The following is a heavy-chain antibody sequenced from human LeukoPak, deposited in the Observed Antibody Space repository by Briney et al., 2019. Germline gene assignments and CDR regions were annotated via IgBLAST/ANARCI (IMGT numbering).Heavy chain of an antibody. CDR1: GGSFSGYY. D-gene: IGHD5-18*01. V-gene: IGHV4-34*01. CDR3: AKGAGGFSYYNWFDP. Sequence: SETLSLTCAVYGGSFSGYYWSWIRQPPGKGLEWIGEINHSGSTNYNPSLKSRVTISVDTSKNQFSLKLSSVTAADTAIYYCAKGAGGFSYYNWFDPWGQGTLVTVSS. CDR2: INHSGST. J-gene: IGHJ5*02.